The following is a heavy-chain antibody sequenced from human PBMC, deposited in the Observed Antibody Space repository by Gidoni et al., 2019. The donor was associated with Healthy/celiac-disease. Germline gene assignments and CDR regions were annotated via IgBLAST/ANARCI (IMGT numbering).Heavy chain of an antibody. Sequence: APGKGLEWVSVIYSGGSTYKADSVTGRFTITRDNAKNTPYLQMNSLRAEDTAVFYCARHIFTIFSPYGMDVWGQGTTVTVSS. CDR2: IYSGGST. J-gene: IGHJ6*02. CDR3: ARHIFTIFSPYGMDV. D-gene: IGHD3-9*01. V-gene: IGHV3-53*01.